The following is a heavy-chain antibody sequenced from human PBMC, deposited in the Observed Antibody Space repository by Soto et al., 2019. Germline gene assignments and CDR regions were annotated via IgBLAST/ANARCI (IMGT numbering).Heavy chain of an antibody. J-gene: IGHJ4*02. CDR3: ARGGPDMATIGGFDY. Sequence: QVQLVQSGAEVKKPGASVKVSCKASGYTFTNYYIHWVRQAPGQGLEWMGIINPSGGSTNYAQNFQGRVTLTRDTSTSTVYMELSSLRSEDTAVYYCARGGPDMATIGGFDYWGQGTLVTVSS. CDR1: GYTFTNYY. CDR2: INPSGGST. D-gene: IGHD5-12*01. V-gene: IGHV1-46*01.